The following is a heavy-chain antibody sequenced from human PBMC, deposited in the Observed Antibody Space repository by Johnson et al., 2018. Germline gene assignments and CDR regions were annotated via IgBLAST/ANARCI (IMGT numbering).Heavy chain of an antibody. CDR1: GGSISSYY. Sequence: QVQLQESGPGLVKXSETLSLTCTVFGGSISSYYWSWIRQPPGKGLEWIGYIYYSGSTNYNPSLKSRVTISVDTSKNQFSLKLSSVTAADTAVYYWARGGGADYYYGMDVWGQGTTVTVSS. D-gene: IGHD3-16*01. V-gene: IGHV4-59*01. J-gene: IGHJ6*02. CDR3: ARGGGADYYYGMDV. CDR2: IYYSGST.